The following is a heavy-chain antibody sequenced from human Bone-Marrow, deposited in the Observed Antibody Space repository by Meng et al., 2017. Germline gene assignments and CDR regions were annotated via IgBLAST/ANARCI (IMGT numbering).Heavy chain of an antibody. J-gene: IGHJ4*02. Sequence: VQLQESGPGLVKPSGTLSLTCAVSGGSISSSNWWSWVRQPPGKGLEWIGEIYHSGSTNYNPSLKSRVTISVDKSKNQFSLKLSSVTAADTAVYYCARDSRTYYYDSSGYTFDYWGQGTLVTVSS. CDR2: IYHSGST. CDR3: ARDSRTYYYDSSGYTFDY. D-gene: IGHD3-22*01. CDR1: GGSISSSNW. V-gene: IGHV4-4*02.